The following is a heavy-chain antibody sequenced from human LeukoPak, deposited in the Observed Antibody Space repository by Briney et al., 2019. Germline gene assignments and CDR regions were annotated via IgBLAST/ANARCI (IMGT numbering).Heavy chain of an antibody. D-gene: IGHD3-3*01. CDR3: ARSPPRGITIFQFDP. CDR1: GFTFTSSA. J-gene: IGHJ5*02. CDR2: IVVGSGNT. Sequence: GASVKVSCKXSGFTFTSSAMQWVRQARGQRLEWIGWIVVGSGNTNYAQKFQGRVTITTDESTSTAYMELSSLRSEDTAVYYCARSPPRGITIFQFDPWGQGTLVTVSS. V-gene: IGHV1-58*02.